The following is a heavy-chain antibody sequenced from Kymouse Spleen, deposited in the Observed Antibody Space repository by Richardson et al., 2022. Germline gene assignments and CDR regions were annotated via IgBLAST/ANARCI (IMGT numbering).Heavy chain of an antibody. Sequence: QVQLQQWGAGLLKPSETLSLTCAVYGGSFSGYYWSWIRQPPGKGLEWIGEINHSGSTNYNPSLKSRVTISVDTSKNQFSLKLSSVTAADTAVYYCARDFVVVPAAMGYFDYWGQGTLVTVSS. D-gene: IGHD2-2*02. J-gene: IGHJ4*02. CDR3: ARDFVVVPAAMGYFDY. CDR2: INHSGST. CDR1: GGSFSGYY. V-gene: IGHV4-34*01.